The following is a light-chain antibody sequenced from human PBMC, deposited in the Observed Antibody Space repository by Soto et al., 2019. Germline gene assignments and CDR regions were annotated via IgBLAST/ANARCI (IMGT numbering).Light chain of an antibody. J-gene: IGKJ4*01. Sequence: EILFTQSPATLSLSPGERSTLSCRASQSVSSYLAWYPQTPGQAPRLLIYGASNREPGIPERFSGSGAGTIFTLTISSLQPEDFATYFCQQYNSMSLTFGGGTKVDIK. CDR3: QQYNSMSLT. V-gene: IGKV3D-11*02. CDR2: GAS. CDR1: QSVSSY.